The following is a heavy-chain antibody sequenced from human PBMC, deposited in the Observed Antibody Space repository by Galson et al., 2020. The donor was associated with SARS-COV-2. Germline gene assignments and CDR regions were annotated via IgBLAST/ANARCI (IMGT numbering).Heavy chain of an antibody. CDR2: IHTSGST. CDR3: ARGPVSSTGI. V-gene: IGHV4-61*02. Sequence: SETLSLTCTVSGVSISSGSYYWSWIRQPAGEELEWIGRIHTSGSTQYNPSLKSRVTIAVDTSKNQFSLKLSSLTAADTATYYCARGPVSSTGIWGRGTLVTVSS. J-gene: IGHJ4*02. CDR1: GVSISSGSYY. D-gene: IGHD6-19*01.